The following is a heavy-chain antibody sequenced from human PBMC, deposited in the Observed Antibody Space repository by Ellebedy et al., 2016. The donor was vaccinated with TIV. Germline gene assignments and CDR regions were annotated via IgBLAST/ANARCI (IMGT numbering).Heavy chain of an antibody. CDR2: IWYDGSNK. Sequence: GESLKISXAASGFTFSSYGMHWVRQAPGMGLEWVAVIWYDGSNKYYADSVKGRFTISRDNSKNTLYLQMNSLRAEDTAVYYCARDPPQWFGEFQAAFDIWGQGTMVTVSS. CDR3: ARDPPQWFGEFQAAFDI. V-gene: IGHV3-33*01. J-gene: IGHJ3*02. CDR1: GFTFSSYG. D-gene: IGHD3-10*01.